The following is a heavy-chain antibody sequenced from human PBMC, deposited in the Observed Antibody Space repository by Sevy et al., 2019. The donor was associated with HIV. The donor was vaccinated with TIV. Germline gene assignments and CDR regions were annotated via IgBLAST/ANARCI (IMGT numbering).Heavy chain of an antibody. Sequence: GGSLRLSCAASGFTFSNYGMHWVRQAPGKGLEWVAVIWNDGSNKYYADSVKGRFTISRDNSKNALYLQMNSLRVEDTAVYFCARGGDFNDRSAKRDFDYWGQGTLVTVSS. CDR1: GFTFSNYG. D-gene: IGHD3-22*01. J-gene: IGHJ4*02. CDR2: IWNDGSNK. V-gene: IGHV3-33*01. CDR3: ARGGDFNDRSAKRDFDY.